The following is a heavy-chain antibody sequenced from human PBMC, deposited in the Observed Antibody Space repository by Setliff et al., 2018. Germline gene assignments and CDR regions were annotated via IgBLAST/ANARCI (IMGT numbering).Heavy chain of an antibody. D-gene: IGHD4-17*01. J-gene: IGHJ4*02. CDR2: ISYDGRTD. CDR3: ARGADYGDYVGPGY. CDR1: GFSFSSYA. Sequence: GSLRLSCVASGFSFSSYAMHWVRQAPGKGPEWVALISYDGRTDYYADSVKGRSDISRDNSKSTLYLRMSGLRPEDTAMYYCARGADYGDYVGPGYWGQGTMVTVSS. V-gene: IGHV3-30*15.